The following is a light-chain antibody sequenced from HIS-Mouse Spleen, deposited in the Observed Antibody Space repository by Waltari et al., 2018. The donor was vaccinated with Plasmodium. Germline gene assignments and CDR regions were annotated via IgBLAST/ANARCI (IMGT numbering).Light chain of an antibody. Sequence: ELVMTQSPATLSVSPGESATLPCRASQSVSSNLAWYQQKPGQAPRLLIYGAFTRATGIPARFSGSGSGTEFTLTISSMQSEDFAVYYCQQYNNWPRGTFGQGTKVEIK. CDR1: QSVSSN. CDR2: GAF. V-gene: IGKV3-15*01. J-gene: IGKJ1*01. CDR3: QQYNNWPRGT.